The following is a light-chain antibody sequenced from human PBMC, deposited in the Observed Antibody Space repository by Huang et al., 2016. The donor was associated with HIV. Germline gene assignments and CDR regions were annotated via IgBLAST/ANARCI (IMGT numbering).Light chain of an antibody. CDR2: DAS. CDR3: QQSYSPLRVT. J-gene: IGKJ3*01. Sequence: DIHMTQSPSSLSASVGDRVTITCRASQNIRNFLNWYQQKTGKAPKLLIYDASTLQSWVPSRFSGGGSGTDFTLTNSNLQPEDIAVYFCQQSYSPLRVTFGPGTKVDI. V-gene: IGKV1-39*01. CDR1: QNIRNF.